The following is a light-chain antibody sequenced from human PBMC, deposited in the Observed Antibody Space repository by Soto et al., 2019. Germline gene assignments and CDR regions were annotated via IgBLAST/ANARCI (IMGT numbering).Light chain of an antibody. V-gene: IGKV3-20*01. CDR3: QQYAGSPWT. Sequence: EIVLTQSPAALSLSPGERATLSCRASQSLSSSQLAWYQQKPGQAPRLLIHDTSSRATGIPDRFRGSGSGTDFTLTISRLEPEDFAVYYCQQYAGSPWTFGQGTKVDIK. J-gene: IGKJ1*01. CDR2: DTS. CDR1: QSLSSSQ.